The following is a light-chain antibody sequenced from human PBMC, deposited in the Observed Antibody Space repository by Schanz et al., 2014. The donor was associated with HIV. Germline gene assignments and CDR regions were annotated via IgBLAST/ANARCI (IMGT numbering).Light chain of an antibody. J-gene: IGKJ4*01. CDR2: GAS. CDR3: QQSGDSGGT. Sequence: EIVLTQSPGTLSLSPGERGTLSCRASQSVKSNFIGWYQQKPGQAPRLLIFGASNRAAGIPDRFSGSGSGTDFTLTINRLEPEDFAVYYCQQSGDSGGTFGGGTKVDMK. V-gene: IGKV3-20*01. CDR1: QSVKSNF.